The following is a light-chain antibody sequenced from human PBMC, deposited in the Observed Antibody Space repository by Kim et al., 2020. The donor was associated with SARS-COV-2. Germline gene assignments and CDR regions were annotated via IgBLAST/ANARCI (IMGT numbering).Light chain of an antibody. CDR1: QSVTDQ. Sequence: EIVVTQSPATLSVSPGESATISCRTSQSVTDQLVWYQQRPGQAPRLLIYGAYSRATGIPARFSGSGSGTEFTLTISGLQSEDFGIYYCLQYHAWPPWTFGQGTKVDIK. CDR3: LQYHAWPPWT. V-gene: IGKV3-15*01. J-gene: IGKJ1*01. CDR2: GAY.